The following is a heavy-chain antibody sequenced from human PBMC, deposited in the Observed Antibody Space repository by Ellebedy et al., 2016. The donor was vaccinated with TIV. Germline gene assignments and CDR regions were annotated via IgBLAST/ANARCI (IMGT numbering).Heavy chain of an antibody. V-gene: IGHV3-33*01. CDR1: GFTFNTYA. J-gene: IGHJ6*03. CDR3: ARDRIRYFDWLSSMDV. Sequence: GGSLRLSCAASGFTFNTYAMHWVRQAPGKGLEWVAFTWYDGMHKYYSDSVKGRFTISRDNAKNSLYLQMNNLRAEDTAVYYCARDRIRYFDWLSSMDVWGKGTTVTVSS. CDR2: TWYDGMHK. D-gene: IGHD3-9*01.